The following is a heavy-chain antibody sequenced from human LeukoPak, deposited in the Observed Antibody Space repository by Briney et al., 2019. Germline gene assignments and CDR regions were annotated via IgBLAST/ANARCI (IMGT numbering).Heavy chain of an antibody. Sequence: GASVKVSCKASGYTFTSYGISWVRQAPGQGLEWMGWISAYNGNTNYAQKLQGRVTMTTDTSTSTAYMELRSLRSDDTAVYYCARRRHDYYDSSGYYYRLWCYFDYWGQGTLVTVSS. CDR2: ISAYNGNT. CDR3: ARRRHDYYDSSGYYYRLWCYFDY. V-gene: IGHV1-18*01. J-gene: IGHJ4*02. CDR1: GYTFTSYG. D-gene: IGHD3-22*01.